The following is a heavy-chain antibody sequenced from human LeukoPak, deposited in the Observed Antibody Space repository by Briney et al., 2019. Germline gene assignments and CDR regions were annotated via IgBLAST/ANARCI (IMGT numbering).Heavy chain of an antibody. J-gene: IGHJ4*02. CDR2: IIPIFGTA. CDR3: ARLRGKDSMVRGVKGAFDY. D-gene: IGHD3-10*01. CDR1: GGTFSSYA. V-gene: IGHV1-69*05. Sequence: GASVKVSCKXSGGTFSSYAISWVRQAPGQGLERMGGIIPIFGTANYAQKLQGRVTITTDESTSTAYMELSSLRSEDTAVYYCARLRGKDSMVRGVKGAFDYWGQGTLVTVSS.